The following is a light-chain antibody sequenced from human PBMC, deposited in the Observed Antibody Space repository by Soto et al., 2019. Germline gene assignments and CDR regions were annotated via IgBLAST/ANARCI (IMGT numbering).Light chain of an antibody. CDR3: QHYKTWPLS. J-gene: IGKJ4*01. V-gene: IGKV3-15*01. CDR1: QSIGST. Sequence: EIVMTQSPATLSVSPGERATLSCRASQSIGSTLAWSQQKPGQTPRLIIYDASTRATGIPARFSGIGSGTEFTLIISSLQSDDVAVYYCQHYKTWPLSLGGGTKVDIK. CDR2: DAS.